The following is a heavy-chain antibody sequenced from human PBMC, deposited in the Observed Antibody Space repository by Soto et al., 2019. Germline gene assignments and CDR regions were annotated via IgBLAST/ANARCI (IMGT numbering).Heavy chain of an antibody. D-gene: IGHD1-26*01. Sequence: LSLTCTVSGGSISSSSYYWGWIRQPPGKGLEWIGSIYYSGSTYYNPSLKSRVTISVDTSKNQFSLKLSSVTAADTAVYYCARRIIVGATGFDYWGQGTLVTVSS. V-gene: IGHV4-39*01. CDR2: IYYSGST. CDR1: GGSISSSSYY. CDR3: ARRIIVGATGFDY. J-gene: IGHJ4*02.